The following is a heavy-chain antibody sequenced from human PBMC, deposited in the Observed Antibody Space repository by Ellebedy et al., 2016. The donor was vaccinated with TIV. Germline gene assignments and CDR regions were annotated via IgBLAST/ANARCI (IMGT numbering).Heavy chain of an antibody. CDR1: GFTFSSYW. CDR3: VGTYWGSGTLDY. CDR2: IKQDGSEE. V-gene: IGHV3-7*01. J-gene: IGHJ4*02. D-gene: IGHD7-27*01. Sequence: GESLKISCSASGFTFSSYWMHWVRQAPGKGLVWVASIKQDGSEELYVDSVRGRFTISRDNAKNALNLQMRSLRAEDTAMYYCVGTYWGSGTLDYWGQGVLVTVSS.